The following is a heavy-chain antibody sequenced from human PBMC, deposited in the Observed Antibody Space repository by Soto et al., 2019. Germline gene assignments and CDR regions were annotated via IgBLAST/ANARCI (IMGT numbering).Heavy chain of an antibody. D-gene: IGHD6-19*01. Sequence: QVQLVQSGAEXKTPGSSVKVSCKASGGTFSSYTISWVRQAPGQGLEWMGRIIPILGIANYAQKFQGRVTXXXXXXXXXXXXXXXXXXXXXXXXXXXAXDTVSXXWLSRXYYXDYWGQGXLVTV. CDR3: AXDTVSXXWLSRXYYXDY. CDR1: GGTFSSYT. V-gene: IGHV1-69*02. J-gene: IGHJ4*02. CDR2: IIPILGIA.